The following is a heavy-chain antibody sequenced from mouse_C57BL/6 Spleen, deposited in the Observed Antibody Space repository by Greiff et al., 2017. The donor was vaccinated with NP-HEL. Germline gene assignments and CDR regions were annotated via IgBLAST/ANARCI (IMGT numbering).Heavy chain of an antibody. Sequence: VQLQQSGPELVKPGASVKISCKASGYTFTDYYMNWVKQSHGKSLEWIGDINPNNGGTSYNQKFKGKATLTVDKSSSTAYMELRSLTSEDSAVYYCARVYDGYFDYWGQGTTLTVSS. CDR1: GYTFTDYY. V-gene: IGHV1-26*01. CDR3: ARVYDGYFDY. J-gene: IGHJ2*01. CDR2: INPNNGGT. D-gene: IGHD2-3*01.